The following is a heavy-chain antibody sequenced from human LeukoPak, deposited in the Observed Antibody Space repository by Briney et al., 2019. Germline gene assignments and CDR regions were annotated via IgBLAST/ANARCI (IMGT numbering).Heavy chain of an antibody. D-gene: IGHD3-10*01. V-gene: IGHV4-30-4*01. Sequence: SETLSLTCTVSGASISSGNYFWSWIRQPPGKDLDWIGYIYNSDSTQYNPSLKSRLTMSVDTSRNQFSLKLTSVTAADTAVYYCARERIHFGSGGHYYGMDVWGKGTTVTVSS. J-gene: IGHJ6*04. CDR1: GASISSGNYF. CDR3: ARERIHFGSGGHYYGMDV. CDR2: IYNSDST.